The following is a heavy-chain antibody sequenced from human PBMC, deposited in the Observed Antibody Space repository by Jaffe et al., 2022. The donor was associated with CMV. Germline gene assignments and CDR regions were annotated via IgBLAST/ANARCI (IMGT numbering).Heavy chain of an antibody. CDR1: GFTFGDYA. D-gene: IGHD3-9*01. V-gene: IGHV3-49*04. CDR2: IRSKAYGGTT. Sequence: EVQLVESGGGLVQPGRSLRLSCTASGFTFGDYAMSWVRQAPGKGLEWVGFIRSKAYGGTTEYAASVKGRFTISRDDSKSIAYLQMNSLKTEDTAVYYCTRGRLEGYFDWFMDVWGKGTTVTVSS. J-gene: IGHJ6*03. CDR3: TRGRLEGYFDWFMDV.